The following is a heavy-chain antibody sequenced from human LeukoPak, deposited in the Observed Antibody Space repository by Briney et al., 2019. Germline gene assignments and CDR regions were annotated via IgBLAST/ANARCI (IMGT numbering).Heavy chain of an antibody. V-gene: IGHV4-34*01. CDR3: ARGTRSGSGYYYKGLYYFDY. J-gene: IGHJ4*02. D-gene: IGHD3-22*01. CDR1: GGSFSGYF. Sequence: SETLSLTCAVYGGSFSGYFWGWIRQPPGKGLEWIGEINHSGSTNYNPSLKSRVTISVDTSKNQFSLKLSSVTAADTAVYYCARGTRSGSGYYYKGLYYFDYWGQGTLVTVSS. CDR2: INHSGST.